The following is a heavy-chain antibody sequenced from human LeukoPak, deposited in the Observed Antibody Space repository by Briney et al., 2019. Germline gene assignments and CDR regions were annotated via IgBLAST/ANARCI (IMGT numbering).Heavy chain of an antibody. Sequence: SGTLSLTCAVSGGSISSSNWWSWVRQPPGKGLEWIGEIYHSGSTNYNPPLKSRVTISVDKSKNQFSLKLSSVTAADTAVYYCARHNDYYVVGGMDVWGQGTTVTVSS. J-gene: IGHJ6*02. D-gene: IGHD3-10*02. CDR3: ARHNDYYVVGGMDV. CDR2: IYHSGST. V-gene: IGHV4-4*02. CDR1: GGSISSSNW.